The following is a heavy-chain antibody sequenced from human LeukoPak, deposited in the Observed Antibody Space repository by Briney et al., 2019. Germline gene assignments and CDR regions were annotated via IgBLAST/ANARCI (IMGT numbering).Heavy chain of an antibody. Sequence: GGSLRLSCAGSGFTFSSYWMSWVRQAPGKGLEWVANIKQDGSEKYYADSVKGRFTISRDNAKNSLYLQMNSLRVEDTAVFYCARVLSGDYVGYWGQGTLVTVSS. CDR2: IKQDGSEK. J-gene: IGHJ4*02. CDR1: GFTFSSYW. V-gene: IGHV3-7*01. D-gene: IGHD4-17*01. CDR3: ARVLSGDYVGY.